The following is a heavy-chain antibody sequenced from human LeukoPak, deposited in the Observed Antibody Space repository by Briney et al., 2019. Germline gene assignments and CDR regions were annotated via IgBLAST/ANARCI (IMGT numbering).Heavy chain of an antibody. V-gene: IGHV4-59*01. CDR2: IYYSGRT. CDR1: GGSISSFH. CDR3: ARSGHGFDY. Sequence: SETLSLTCTVSGGSISSFHWSWIRQPPGKGLEWIGYIYYSGRTNYTPSLKSRVPISADPSKNQFSLKLSSVTAADTAVYYCARSGHGFDYWGQGTLVTVSS. D-gene: IGHD2-8*02. J-gene: IGHJ4*02.